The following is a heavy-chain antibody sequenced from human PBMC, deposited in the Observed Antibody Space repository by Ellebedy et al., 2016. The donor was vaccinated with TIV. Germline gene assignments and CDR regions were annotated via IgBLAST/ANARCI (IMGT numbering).Heavy chain of an antibody. V-gene: IGHV3-33*08. D-gene: IGHD1-26*01. Sequence: PGGSLRLSCVASGFTFTDAWMSWVRQAPGKGLEWVSFIWFDGNKAYYADSVKGRFTISRDNSHNTAYLQMNSLRAEDTAVYYCARDRGSGSYGELFDFWGQGTLVTVSS. J-gene: IGHJ4*02. CDR2: IWFDGNKA. CDR1: GFTFTDAW. CDR3: ARDRGSGSYGELFDF.